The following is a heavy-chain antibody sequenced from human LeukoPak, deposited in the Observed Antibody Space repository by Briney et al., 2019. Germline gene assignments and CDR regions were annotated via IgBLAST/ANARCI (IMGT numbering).Heavy chain of an antibody. CDR3: AKEWKSFSVGDAFDI. J-gene: IGHJ3*02. D-gene: IGHD1-1*01. CDR1: GFTFSSYG. Sequence: PGRSLRLSCAASGFTFSSYGMHWVRQAPGKGLEWVAVISYDGSNKYYADSVKGRFTISRDNSKNTLYLQMNSLRAEDTAVYYCAKEWKSFSVGDAFDIWGQGTMVTVSS. CDR2: ISYDGSNK. V-gene: IGHV3-30*18.